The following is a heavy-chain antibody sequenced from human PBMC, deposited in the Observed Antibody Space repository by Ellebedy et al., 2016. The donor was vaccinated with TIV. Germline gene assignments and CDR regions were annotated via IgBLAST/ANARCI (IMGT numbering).Heavy chain of an antibody. J-gene: IGHJ4*02. Sequence: ASVKVSCKVSGYTLTELSMHWVRQAPGKGLEWMGGFDPEDGETIYAQKFQGRVTMTEDTSTDTAYMELSSLRSEDTAVYYCATDSFNTAGFDYWGQGTLVTVSS. CDR1: GYTLTELS. CDR3: ATDSFNTAGFDY. V-gene: IGHV1-24*01. CDR2: FDPEDGET.